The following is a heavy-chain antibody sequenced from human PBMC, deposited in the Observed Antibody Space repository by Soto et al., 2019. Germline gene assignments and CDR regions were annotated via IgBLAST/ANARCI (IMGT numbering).Heavy chain of an antibody. CDR2: ISPNSGNI. J-gene: IGHJ6*02. D-gene: IGHD3-22*01. V-gene: IGHV1-18*01. Sequence: QVHLVQSGAEVKKPGASVNVSCKTSGYTFTRNGISWVRQAPGQGLEWMGWISPNSGNIKYAQKLQGRVIMTTDTSTSTAYMELMSRRSDDTAVYYCVKDRDSNSWPSRDVWGPGTTVTVSS. CDR1: GYTFTRNG. CDR3: VKDRDSNSWPSRDV.